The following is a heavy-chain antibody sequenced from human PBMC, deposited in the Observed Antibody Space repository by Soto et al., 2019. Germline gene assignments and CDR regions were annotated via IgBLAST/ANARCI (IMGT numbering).Heavy chain of an antibody. J-gene: IGHJ3*02. CDR1: GYTFTSYG. CDR3: ARDRMPTVTPKAFDI. Sequence: ASVKVSCKASGYTFTSYGISWVRRAPGQGLEWMGWISAYNGNTNYAQKLQGRVTMTTDTSTSTAYMELRSLRSDDTAVYYCARDRMPTVTPKAFDIWGQGTMVTVSS. CDR2: ISAYNGNT. V-gene: IGHV1-18*01. D-gene: IGHD4-17*01.